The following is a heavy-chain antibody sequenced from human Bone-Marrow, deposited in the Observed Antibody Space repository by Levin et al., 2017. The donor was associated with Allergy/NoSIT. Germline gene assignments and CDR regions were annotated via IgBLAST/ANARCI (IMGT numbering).Heavy chain of an antibody. CDR3: ARDSHRPTGYCISTSCYVEVGRIALRGQCR. V-gene: IGHV3-11*01. Sequence: GGSLRLSCAASGFTFSDYYMSWIRQAPGKGLEWVSYISSSGSTIYYADSVKGRFTISRDNAKNSLYLQMNSLRAEDTAVYYCARDSHRPTGYCISTSCYVEVGRIALRGQCRWGQGTLVTVSS. CDR1: GFTFSDYY. CDR2: ISSSGSTI. D-gene: IGHD2-2*01. J-gene: IGHJ4*02.